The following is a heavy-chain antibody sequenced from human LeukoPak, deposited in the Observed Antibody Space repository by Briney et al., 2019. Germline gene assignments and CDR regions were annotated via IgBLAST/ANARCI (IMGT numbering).Heavy chain of an antibody. Sequence: ASVKVSCKASGYTFTGYYMHWVRQAPGQGLEWMGWINPNSGGTNYAQKFQGRVTMTRDTSISTAYMELSRLRSDDTAVYYCARVMGSSGWYLDDAFDIWGQGAMVTVSS. D-gene: IGHD6-19*01. CDR2: INPNSGGT. CDR1: GYTFTGYY. V-gene: IGHV1-2*02. CDR3: ARVMGSSGWYLDDAFDI. J-gene: IGHJ3*02.